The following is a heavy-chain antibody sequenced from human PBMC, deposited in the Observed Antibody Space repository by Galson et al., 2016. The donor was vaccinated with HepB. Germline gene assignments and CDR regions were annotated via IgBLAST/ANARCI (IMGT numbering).Heavy chain of an antibody. D-gene: IGHD2-15*01. CDR1: GYSFTNDW. J-gene: IGHJ5*02. V-gene: IGHV5-51*01. Sequence: QSGAEVKKPGESLKISCKASGYSFTNDWIGWVRQLPGKGLEWMGIIYPDDSDARYSPSFQGQVTFSVDKSLSTAYLQWTSLKASDTGIYYCARHTSAEHLLGDNWFDPWGQGTLVTVSS. CDR3: ARHTSAEHLLGDNWFDP. CDR2: IYPDDSDA.